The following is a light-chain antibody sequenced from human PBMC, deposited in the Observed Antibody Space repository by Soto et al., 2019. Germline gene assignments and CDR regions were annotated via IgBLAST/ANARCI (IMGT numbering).Light chain of an antibody. J-gene: IGKJ5*01. V-gene: IGKV3-15*01. Sequence: EVVRTQSPATLSVSPWERATLPCRAAQSIRSLLAWYQHKPGQAPRLLIYGASTRATAIPARFTGSGSGTEFTLTISSLQSEDFAVYYCQQYNNWPITFGPGTRLEIK. CDR1: QSIRSL. CDR2: GAS. CDR3: QQYNNWPIT.